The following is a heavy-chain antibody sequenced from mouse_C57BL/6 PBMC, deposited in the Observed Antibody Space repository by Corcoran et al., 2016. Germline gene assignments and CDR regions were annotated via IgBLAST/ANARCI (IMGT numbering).Heavy chain of an antibody. J-gene: IGHJ4*01. CDR2: INPNNGGT. D-gene: IGHD2-2*01. CDR1: GYTFTDYY. V-gene: IGHV1-26*01. CDR3: ARWLIYAMDY. Sequence: EVQLQQSGPELVKPGASVKISCKASGYTFTDYYMNWVKQSHGKSLEWIGDINPNNGGTSYNQKFKGKATLTVDKSSSTAYMELRSLTSEDSAVYYCARWLIYAMDYWGQGTSVTVSS.